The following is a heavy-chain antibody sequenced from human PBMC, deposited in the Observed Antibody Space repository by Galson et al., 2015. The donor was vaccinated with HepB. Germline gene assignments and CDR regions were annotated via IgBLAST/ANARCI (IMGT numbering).Heavy chain of an antibody. Sequence: CAISGDSVSSNSAAWIWIRQSPSRGLEWLGRTYYRSKWYNDYTESVKSRITINPDTSKSQLSLHLNSVTPEDTAVYYCARGYDSSGYYRIPFVYWGQGTLVTVSS. V-gene: IGHV6-1*01. CDR1: GDSVSSNSAA. J-gene: IGHJ4*02. CDR3: ARGYDSSGYYRIPFVY. CDR2: TYYRSKWYN. D-gene: IGHD3-22*01.